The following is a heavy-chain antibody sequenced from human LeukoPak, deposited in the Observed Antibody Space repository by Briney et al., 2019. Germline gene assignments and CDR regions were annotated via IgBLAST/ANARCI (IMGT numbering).Heavy chain of an antibody. V-gene: IGHV3-72*01. CDR2: TRDKANGYTT. D-gene: IGHD3-3*01. J-gene: IGHJ6*02. CDR3: VREEVAIFGVTGLDV. Sequence: GGSLRLSCAVSGFTLSDHYMDWVRQAPGKGLEWVGRTRDKANGYTTEYAASVRGRFTISRDDSKNSLCLQMDNLVTEDTAVYHCVREEVAIFGVTGLDVWGQGTTVTVSS. CDR1: GFTLSDHY.